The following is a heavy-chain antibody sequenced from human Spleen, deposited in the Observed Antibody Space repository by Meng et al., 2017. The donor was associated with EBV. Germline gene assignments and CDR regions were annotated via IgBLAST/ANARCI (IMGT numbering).Heavy chain of an antibody. V-gene: IGHV7-4-1*02. J-gene: IGHJ4*02. CDR3: ARGAAAGH. CDR1: GYSLTDYP. CDR2: INTNTGNP. D-gene: IGHD6-13*01. Sequence: LLVQSSSELKKPGASVQVSCKASGYSLTDYPMNWVRQAPGQGLEWMGWINTNTGNPTYDQGFTGRFVFLLDTSVNTAYLQINSLKAEDTAVYYCARGAAAGHWGQGTLVTVSS.